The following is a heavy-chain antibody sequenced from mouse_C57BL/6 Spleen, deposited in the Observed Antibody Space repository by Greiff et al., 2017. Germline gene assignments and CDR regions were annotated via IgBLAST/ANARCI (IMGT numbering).Heavy chain of an antibody. D-gene: IGHD1-1*01. CDR1: GYTFTSYW. V-gene: IGHV1-55*01. J-gene: IGHJ2*01. Sequence: QVQLQQPGAELVKPGASVKMSCKASGYTFTSYWITRVKQRPGQGLEWIGDIYPGSGSTNYNEKFKSKATLTVDTSSSTAYMQLSSLTSEDSAVYYCASRSTTVVADYWGQGTTLTVSS. CDR3: ASRSTTVVADY. CDR2: IYPGSGST.